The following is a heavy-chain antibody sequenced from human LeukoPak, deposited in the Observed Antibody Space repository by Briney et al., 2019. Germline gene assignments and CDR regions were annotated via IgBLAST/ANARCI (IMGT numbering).Heavy chain of an antibody. CDR3: ARGLIGALRRVAIWVY. CDR2: MNTKSGNT. D-gene: IGHD3-10*01. CDR1: GSTFASYD. Sequence: ASVKVSCKASGSTFASYDINWVRQATGQGLRWMGWMNTKSGNTGYAKKFQGRVTMTRNTSISTTYMELSSLRSQDTAVYYCARGLIGALRRVAIWVYWGQGTLVTVSS. V-gene: IGHV1-8*01. J-gene: IGHJ4*02.